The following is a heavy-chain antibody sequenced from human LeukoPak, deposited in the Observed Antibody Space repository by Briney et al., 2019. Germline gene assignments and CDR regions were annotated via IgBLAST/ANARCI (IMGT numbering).Heavy chain of an antibody. J-gene: IGHJ4*02. CDR1: GYTFPSYF. V-gene: IGHV1-46*01. CDR3: ARTAARRSDY. D-gene: IGHD6-6*01. Sequence: ASVKVSCKASGYTFPSYFMHWVRQAPGQGLEWMGIINPTGGSTTHAQQFQARDTITRDTYTRTVYMELSSLRSDDTAVYYCARTAARRSDYWGQGTLVTLSS. CDR2: INPTGGST.